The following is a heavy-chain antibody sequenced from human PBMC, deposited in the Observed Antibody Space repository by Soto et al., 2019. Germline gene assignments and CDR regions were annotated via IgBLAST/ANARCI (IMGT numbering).Heavy chain of an antibody. Sequence: GGSLRLSCAASGFTLSSFWMHWVRQVPGQGLVWVSRISSDGNYINYAASVEGRFTISRETAKNTLFLQMNSLRAEDTAVYYCARDEGVGSPLRGFDSWGQGTLVTVSS. CDR2: ISSDGNYI. CDR1: GFTLSSFW. D-gene: IGHD1-26*01. J-gene: IGHJ4*02. V-gene: IGHV3-74*01. CDR3: ARDEGVGSPLRGFDS.